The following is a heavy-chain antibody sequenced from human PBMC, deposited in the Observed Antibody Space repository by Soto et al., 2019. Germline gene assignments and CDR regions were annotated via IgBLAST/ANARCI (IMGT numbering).Heavy chain of an antibody. V-gene: IGHV3-23*01. J-gene: IGHJ4*02. CDR1: GFTFSKVA. Sequence: VACLRRSYIASGFTFSKVAESRVRQAPGEGLEWVSSINGDGRSTYYAASVKGRFTVSRDNSKHTVFLQMNSLRADDTALYYCARDWVRGDNWNEGHYWGQGT. CDR3: ARDWVRGDNWNEGHY. CDR2: INGDGRST. D-gene: IGHD1-1*01.